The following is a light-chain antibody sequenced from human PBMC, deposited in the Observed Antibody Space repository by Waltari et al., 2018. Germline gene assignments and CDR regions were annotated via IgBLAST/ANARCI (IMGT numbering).Light chain of an antibody. CDR2: GNS. J-gene: IGLJ3*02. Sequence: QSILTQPTSVSGAPGQRVPIPCPGSSSTIGAGQDVHWYQACPGTAPKLLIYGNSNRPSGVPDRFSGSKSGSSASLAINGLQAEDEADYYCQSFDSNVRGGVVFGGGTKVTVL. CDR3: QSFDSNVRGGVV. CDR1: SSTIGAGQD. V-gene: IGLV1-40*01.